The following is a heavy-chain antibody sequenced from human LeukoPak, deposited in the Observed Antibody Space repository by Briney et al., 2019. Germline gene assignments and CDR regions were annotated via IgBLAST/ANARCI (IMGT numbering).Heavy chain of an antibody. V-gene: IGHV1-2*04. J-gene: IGHJ3*02. Sequence: ASVNVSCKASGYSFTGDYMHWVRQAPGQGLEWMGWINPNSGGTNYAQKFQGWVTMTRDTSISTAYMELSRLRSDDTAVYYCARGDPNYYYDSSGYLPAFDIWGQGTMVTVSS. CDR2: INPNSGGT. CDR3: ARGDPNYYYDSSGYLPAFDI. D-gene: IGHD3-22*01. CDR1: GYSFTGDY.